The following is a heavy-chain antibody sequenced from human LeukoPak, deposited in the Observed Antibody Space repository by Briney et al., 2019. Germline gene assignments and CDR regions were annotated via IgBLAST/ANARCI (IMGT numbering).Heavy chain of an antibody. J-gene: IGHJ6*02. V-gene: IGHV3-33*01. Sequence: PGGSLRLSCAASGFTFSSYGMHWVRLAPGKGLEWVAVIWYDGSNKYYADSVKGRFTISRDNSKNTLYLQMNSLRAEDTAVYYCARDLGYQLPYYYYYYGMDVWGQGTTVTVSS. CDR1: GFTFSSYG. CDR3: ARDLGYQLPYYYYYYGMDV. CDR2: IWYDGSNK. D-gene: IGHD2-2*01.